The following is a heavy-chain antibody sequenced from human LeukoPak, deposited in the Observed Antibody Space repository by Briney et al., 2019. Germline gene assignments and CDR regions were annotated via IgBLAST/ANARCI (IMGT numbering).Heavy chain of an antibody. J-gene: IGHJ4*02. CDR1: GFTFSSYS. Sequence: GGSLRLSCAASGFTFSSYSMNRVRQAPGKGLEWVSYISGSSGSIYYADSVKGRFTISRDNSKNTLYLQMNSLRAEDTAVYYCARDPSSDYWGQGTLVTVSS. CDR3: ARDPSSDY. CDR2: ISGSSGSI. V-gene: IGHV3-48*01.